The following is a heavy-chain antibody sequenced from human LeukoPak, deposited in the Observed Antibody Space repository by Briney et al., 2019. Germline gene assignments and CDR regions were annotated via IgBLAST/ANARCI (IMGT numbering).Heavy chain of an antibody. J-gene: IGHJ4*02. V-gene: IGHV3-21*04. Sequence: PGGSLRLSCAASGFTFRTYSMNWVRQAPGKGLEWVSSISSTSTYIYYADSMKGRFIISRDNARNSLYLEMNSLRAEDTAVYYCAKSGLNRFDYWGQGTLVTVSS. D-gene: IGHD2-15*01. CDR1: GFTFRTYS. CDR2: ISSTSTYI. CDR3: AKSGLNRFDY.